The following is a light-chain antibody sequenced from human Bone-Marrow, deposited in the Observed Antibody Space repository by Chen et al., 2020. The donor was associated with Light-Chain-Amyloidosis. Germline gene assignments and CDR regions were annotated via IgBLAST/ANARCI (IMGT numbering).Light chain of an antibody. CDR2: YDT. V-gene: IGLV3-21*04. Sequence: SFVLTQSPSVSMAPGQTASITCGGNDIGSKSVHWYQQRPGQAPVLVIYYDTDRPSGIPERFSGYNSGNTATLTISRVEAGDEADYYCQVWDATTLHVVFGGGTKLTVL. CDR3: QVWDATTLHVV. J-gene: IGLJ2*01. CDR1: DIGSKS.